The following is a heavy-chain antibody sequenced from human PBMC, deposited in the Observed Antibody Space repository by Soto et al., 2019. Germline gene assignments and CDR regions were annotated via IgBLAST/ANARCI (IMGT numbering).Heavy chain of an antibody. CDR3: AKSHPITVISLDY. CDR2: ISYDGSDK. V-gene: IGHV3-30*18. D-gene: IGHD6-19*01. Sequence: QVQLVESGGGVVQPGESLRLSCLVSGFSFSDFGMHWVRQAPGKGLEWVAVISYDGSDKYFADSVRGRFAISSDNSKNTLYLQMNSLRAEDTAIYYCAKSHPITVISLDYWGQGTLVTVSS. J-gene: IGHJ4*02. CDR1: GFSFSDFG.